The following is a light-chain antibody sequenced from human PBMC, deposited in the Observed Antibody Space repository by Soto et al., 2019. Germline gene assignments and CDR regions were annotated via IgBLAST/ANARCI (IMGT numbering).Light chain of an antibody. CDR3: QQYGDSPLFT. V-gene: IGKV3-20*01. Sequence: EIVLTQSPGTLSLSPGERATLSCRASKSVSGGYLAWYQQKPGQAPRLLIYTASSRASGVPDRFSGSASGTYFTITISTLAPEDSALYSYQQYGDSPLFTFGPVTIVYIK. J-gene: IGKJ3*01. CDR1: KSVSGGY. CDR2: TAS.